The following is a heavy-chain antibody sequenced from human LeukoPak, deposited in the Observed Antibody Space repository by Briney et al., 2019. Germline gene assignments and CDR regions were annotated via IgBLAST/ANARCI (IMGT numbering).Heavy chain of an antibody. D-gene: IGHD3-3*01. V-gene: IGHV1-69*13. J-gene: IGHJ5*02. CDR1: GGTFSSYA. CDR3: AGGTGYYDFWSGYYT. CDR2: IIPIFGTA. Sequence: GASVKVSCKASGGTFSSYAISWVRQAPGQGLEWMGGIIPIFGTANYAQKFQGRVTITADESTSTAYMELSSLRSEDTAVYYCAGGTGYYDFWSGYYTWGQGTLVTVSS.